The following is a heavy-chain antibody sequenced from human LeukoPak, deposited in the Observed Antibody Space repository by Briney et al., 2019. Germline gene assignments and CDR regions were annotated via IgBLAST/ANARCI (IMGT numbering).Heavy chain of an antibody. Sequence: GGSLRLSCAASGFTFSSYAMHWVRRAPGKGLEWVAVISYDGSNKYYADSVKGRFTISRDNSKNTLYLQMNSLRAEDTAVYYCARAQYDFWSGSYSWFDPWGQGTLVTVSS. V-gene: IGHV3-30*01. D-gene: IGHD3-3*01. CDR1: GFTFSSYA. CDR3: ARAQYDFWSGSYSWFDP. CDR2: ISYDGSNK. J-gene: IGHJ5*02.